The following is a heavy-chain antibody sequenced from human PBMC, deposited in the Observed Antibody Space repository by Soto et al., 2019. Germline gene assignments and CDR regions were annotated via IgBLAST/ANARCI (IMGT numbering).Heavy chain of an antibody. J-gene: IGHJ4*02. D-gene: IGHD4-17*01. Sequence: ASVKVSCKASGYTFTSYAMHWVRQAPGQRLEWMGWINAGNGNTKYSQKFQGRVTITRDTSASTAYMELSSLRSEDTAVYYCARWATVTSHFDYWGQGTLVTVSS. CDR1: GYTFTSYA. V-gene: IGHV1-3*01. CDR3: ARWATVTSHFDY. CDR2: INAGNGNT.